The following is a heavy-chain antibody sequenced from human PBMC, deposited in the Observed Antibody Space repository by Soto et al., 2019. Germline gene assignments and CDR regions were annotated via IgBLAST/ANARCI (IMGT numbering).Heavy chain of an antibody. V-gene: IGHV3-21*01. Sequence: GGSLRLSCAASGFTFSSYSMNWVRQAPGKGLEWVSSISSSSSYIYYADSVKGRFTISRDNAKNSLYLQMNSLRAEDTAVYYCARVPSNWNDGGGYYYYYGMDVWGQGTTVTVSS. J-gene: IGHJ6*02. CDR2: ISSSSSYI. CDR1: GFTFSSYS. CDR3: ARVPSNWNDGGGYYYYYGMDV. D-gene: IGHD1-20*01.